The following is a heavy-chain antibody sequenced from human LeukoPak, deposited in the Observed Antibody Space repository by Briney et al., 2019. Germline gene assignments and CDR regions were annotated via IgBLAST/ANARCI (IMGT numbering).Heavy chain of an antibody. CDR3: ARIRITMVRGVIMVNYYFDY. Sequence: SETLSLTCTVSGGSISSFYWSWIRQPPGKGLEWIGYILYSGNTNYNPSLKSRVTISLDTSKNQFSLRLTSLTAADTAVYYCARIRITMVRGVIMVNYYFDYWGQGTLVTVSS. CDR1: GGSISSFY. J-gene: IGHJ4*02. V-gene: IGHV4-59*01. D-gene: IGHD3-10*01. CDR2: ILYSGNT.